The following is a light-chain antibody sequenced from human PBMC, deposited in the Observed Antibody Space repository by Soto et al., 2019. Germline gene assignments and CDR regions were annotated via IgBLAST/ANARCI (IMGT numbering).Light chain of an antibody. Sequence: AIRMTQSPSSFSASTGDRVTITCRASQGISSYLAWYQQKPGKAPKLLIYDASTLQSGVPSRFSGKGSGTDFTLTISCLQSEAVATYCCHQDYSYPYTFGQGTKLELK. V-gene: IGKV1-8*01. J-gene: IGKJ2*01. CDR1: QGISSY. CDR2: DAS. CDR3: HQDYSYPYT.